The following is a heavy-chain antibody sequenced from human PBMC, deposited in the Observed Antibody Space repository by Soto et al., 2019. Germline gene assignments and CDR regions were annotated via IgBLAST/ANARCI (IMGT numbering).Heavy chain of an antibody. Sequence: QVQLQQWGAGLLKPSETLSLTCAVYGGSFSGYYWSWIRQPPGKGLEWIGEINHSGSTNYNPSLKSRVTISVDTSKNQFSLKLSSVTAADTAVYHCARGRWLRSSVDYWGQGTLVTVSS. D-gene: IGHD5-12*01. CDR2: INHSGST. J-gene: IGHJ4*02. V-gene: IGHV4-34*01. CDR3: ARGRWLRSSVDY. CDR1: GGSFSGYY.